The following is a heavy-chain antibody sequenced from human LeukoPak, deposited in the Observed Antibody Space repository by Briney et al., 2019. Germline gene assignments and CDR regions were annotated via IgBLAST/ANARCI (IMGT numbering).Heavy chain of an antibody. CDR2: ILDSGYST. CDR1: GFTFSSYT. Sequence: GGSLRLSCAASGFTFSSYTMSWVRQAPGKGLGWVSGILDSGYSTYYANSVKGRFTISRDNSNNTLYLQMNSLRAEDKAVYYCAKLGGHPLHNYYVGVWGKGTTVAVSS. J-gene: IGHJ6*03. V-gene: IGHV3-23*01. D-gene: IGHD3-16*01. CDR3: AKLGGHPLHNYYVGV.